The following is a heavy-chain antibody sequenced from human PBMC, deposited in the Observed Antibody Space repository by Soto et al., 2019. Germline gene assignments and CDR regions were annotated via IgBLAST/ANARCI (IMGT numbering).Heavy chain of an antibody. CDR3: AREGQAPYYYYGMDV. J-gene: IGHJ6*02. Sequence: QVQVVQSGDEVKKPGASVKVSCKASGYTFTNYGFSWVRQAPGQGLEWMGGISGYNGNTKYAEKFQGRVTMTTDTSTSTAHRELRSLRSDDTAVYYCAREGQAPYYYYGMDVWGQGTAVTVSS. V-gene: IGHV1-18*01. CDR1: GYTFTNYG. CDR2: ISGYNGNT.